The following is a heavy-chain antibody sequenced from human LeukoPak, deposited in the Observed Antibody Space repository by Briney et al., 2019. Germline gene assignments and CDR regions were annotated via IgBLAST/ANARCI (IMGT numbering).Heavy chain of an antibody. Sequence: GGSLRLSCAASGFTFSSYSMNWVRQAPGKGLEWVSSISSSSSYIYYADSVKGRFTISRDNAKNSLYLQMNSLRAEDTAVYYCARDEGVGSTAMETLPRYYFDYWGQGTLVTVSS. J-gene: IGHJ4*02. D-gene: IGHD5-18*01. CDR2: ISSSSSYI. CDR3: ARDEGVGSTAMETLPRYYFDY. V-gene: IGHV3-21*01. CDR1: GFTFSSYS.